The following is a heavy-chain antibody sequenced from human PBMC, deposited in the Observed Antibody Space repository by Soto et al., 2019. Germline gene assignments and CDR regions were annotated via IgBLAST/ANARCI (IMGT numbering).Heavy chain of an antibody. D-gene: IGHD3-10*01. CDR1: GFTFSSYG. CDR2: IWYDGSNK. Sequence: GGSLRLSCAASGFTFSSYGMHWVRQAPGKGLEWVAVIWYDGSNKYYADSVKGRFTISRDNAKSTVYLQMNSLRAEDTAVYYWARGLRGEYGTDVWGQGTTVTVSS. J-gene: IGHJ6*02. V-gene: IGHV3-33*01. CDR3: ARGLRGEYGTDV.